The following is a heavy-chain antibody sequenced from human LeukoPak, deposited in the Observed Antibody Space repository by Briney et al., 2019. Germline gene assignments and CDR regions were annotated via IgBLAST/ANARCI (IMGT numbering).Heavy chain of an antibody. CDR1: GFTFTSYW. J-gene: IGHJ3*02. CDR2: INSDGSTT. V-gene: IGHV3-74*01. CDR3: ARDIHSVAFDI. Sequence: GGSLRLSCAASGFTFTSYWMHWVRQVPGKGLLYISSINSDGSTTRYADSVKGRFTISRDNAKRSVYLQMNSLRVEDTAVYYCARDIHSVAFDIWGQGTMVTVSS.